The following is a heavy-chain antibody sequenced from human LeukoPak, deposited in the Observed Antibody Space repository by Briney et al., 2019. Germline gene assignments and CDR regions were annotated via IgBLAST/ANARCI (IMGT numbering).Heavy chain of an antibody. D-gene: IGHD6-19*01. V-gene: IGHV1-46*01. CDR2: INPSGGST. Sequence: ASVKVSCKASGYTFTSYYMHWVRQAPGQGLEWMGIINPSGGSTSYAQKFQGRVTITADESTSTAYMELSSLRSEDTAVYYCARDIAVVFDVWGQGTTVTVSS. CDR1: GYTFTSYY. J-gene: IGHJ6*02. CDR3: ARDIAVVFDV.